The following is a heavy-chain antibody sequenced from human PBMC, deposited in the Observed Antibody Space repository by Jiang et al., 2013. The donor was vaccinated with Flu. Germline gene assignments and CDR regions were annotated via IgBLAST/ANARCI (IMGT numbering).Heavy chain of an antibody. V-gene: IGHV4-34*01. CDR2: ITRFGTS. Sequence: LLKPSETLSLTCAVYGGSFSGYYWSWIRKPPGRGLEWVGEITRFGTSNYHPSLKSRVTVSVDTSKSQFSLKLRSVAAADTAVYYCASAIEAAGSGWFDPWGQGTLVTVSS. D-gene: IGHD6-13*01. CDR1: GGSFSGYY. CDR3: ASAIEAAGSGWFDP. J-gene: IGHJ5*02.